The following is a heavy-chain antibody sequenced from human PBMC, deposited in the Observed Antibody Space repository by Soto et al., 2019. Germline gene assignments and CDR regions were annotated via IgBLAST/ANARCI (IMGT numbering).Heavy chain of an antibody. CDR2: IYYSGST. CDR1: GGSISSYY. CDR3: ARDQYYYDSSGYILGAFDI. V-gene: IGHV4-59*12. D-gene: IGHD3-22*01. Sequence: SETLSLTCTVSGGSISSYYWSWIRQPPGKGLEWIGYIYYSGSTNYNPSLKSRVTISVDTSKNQFSLKLSSVTAADTAVYYCARDQYYYDSSGYILGAFDIWGQGTMVTVSS. J-gene: IGHJ3*02.